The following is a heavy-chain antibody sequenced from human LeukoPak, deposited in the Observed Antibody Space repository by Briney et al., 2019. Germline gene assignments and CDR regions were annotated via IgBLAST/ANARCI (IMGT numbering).Heavy chain of an antibody. Sequence: GGSLRLSCAASGFTFSSYAMHWVRQAPGKGLEWAAVISDDGSNKHYADSVKGRFTISRDNSKNTVYLQMNSLRAEDTAVYYCARRTSAWSLLYWGQGTLVTVSS. D-gene: IGHD2-2*01. CDR2: ISDDGSNK. J-gene: IGHJ4*02. CDR3: ARRTSAWSLLY. V-gene: IGHV3-30*04. CDR1: GFTFSSYA.